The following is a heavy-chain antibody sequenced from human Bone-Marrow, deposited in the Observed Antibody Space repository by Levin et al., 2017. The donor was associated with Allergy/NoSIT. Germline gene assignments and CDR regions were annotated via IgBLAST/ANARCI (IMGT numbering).Heavy chain of an antibody. D-gene: IGHD2-15*01. CDR1: GYTFTGYW. J-gene: IGHJ4*02. CDR3: AKERGAGAWYFDD. CDR2: INPNSGVT. Sequence: GESLKISCKTSGYTFTGYWMHWVRQAPGQGLEWVGRINPNSGVTNYAQKFQGRVTMTRDTSISTAYMELSRLRSDDTAVYYCAKERGAGAWYFDDWGQGTLVTVSS. V-gene: IGHV1-2*06.